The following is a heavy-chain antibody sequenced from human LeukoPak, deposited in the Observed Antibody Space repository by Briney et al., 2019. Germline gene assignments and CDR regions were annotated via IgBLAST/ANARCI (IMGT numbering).Heavy chain of an antibody. D-gene: IGHD3-22*01. CDR1: GGSFSGYY. CDR3: ARDLWLLPQGAFDI. V-gene: IGHV4-4*07. CDR2: IYTSEST. Sequence: SETLSLTCAVYGGSFSGYYWSWIRQPAGKGLEWVGRIYTSESTNYSPSLKSRVTMSVDTSKNQFSLKLSSVTAADTAVYYCARDLWLLPQGAFDIWGQGTMVTVSS. J-gene: IGHJ3*02.